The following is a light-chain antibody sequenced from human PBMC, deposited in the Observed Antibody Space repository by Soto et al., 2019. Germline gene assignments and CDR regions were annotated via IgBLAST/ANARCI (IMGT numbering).Light chain of an antibody. CDR1: SSDIGAYNF. CDR3: TSWTTSTTMI. Sequence: QSALTQPASVSGSPGQSITISCTGTSSDIGAYNFVSWYQQHPGKAPKLMLYDVNIRPSGVSNRFSGSKSGNTASLTISGLQDEAEADYYCTSWTTSTTMIFGGGTKVTV. CDR2: DVN. V-gene: IGLV2-14*03. J-gene: IGLJ2*01.